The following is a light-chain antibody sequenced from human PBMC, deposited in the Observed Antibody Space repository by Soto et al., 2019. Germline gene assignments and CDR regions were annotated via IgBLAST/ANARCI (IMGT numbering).Light chain of an antibody. V-gene: IGLV2-11*01. CDR1: SSDVGGYNY. Sequence: QSALTQPRSVSGSPGQSVTISCTGTSSDVGGYNYVSWYQQHPGTAPKLMIYDVSKRPSGVPDRFSGSKSGNTASLTISGLHAEDEADYYGCSYAGSYTHVFGTGTKLTVL. CDR2: DVS. CDR3: CSYAGSYTHV. J-gene: IGLJ1*01.